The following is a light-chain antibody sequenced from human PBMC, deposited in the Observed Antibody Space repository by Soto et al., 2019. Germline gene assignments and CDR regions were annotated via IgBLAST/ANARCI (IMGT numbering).Light chain of an antibody. J-gene: IGKJ2*01. Sequence: DIQMTQSPSSLSASVGDRVTITCRASQSISSNLNWYQQKPGEAPKLLIYVASSLQSGDPSRFSGSESGTDYTLTISTLQPDDFGTSYCQQSYSTPYTFGQGTKLEIK. CDR1: QSISSN. V-gene: IGKV1-39*01. CDR2: VAS. CDR3: QQSYSTPYT.